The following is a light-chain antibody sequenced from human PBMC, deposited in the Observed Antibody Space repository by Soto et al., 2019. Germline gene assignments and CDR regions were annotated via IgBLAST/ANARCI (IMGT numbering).Light chain of an antibody. V-gene: IGLV2-14*01. J-gene: IGLJ1*01. CDR2: DVS. CDR1: SSDVGGYNY. CDR3: SSYTSSSNYV. Sequence: QSALTQPASVSGSPGQSITISCTGTSSDVGGYNYVSWYQQHPGKAPKLMIYDVSNRPSGVSNRFSGSKSGNTASLTISGLQADYEADYYCSSYTSSSNYVFGTGTKVTVL.